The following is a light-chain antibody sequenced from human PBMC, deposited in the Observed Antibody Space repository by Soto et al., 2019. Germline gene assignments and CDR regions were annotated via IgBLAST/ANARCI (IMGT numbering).Light chain of an antibody. V-gene: IGKV3-20*01. Sequence: EIVLTQSPGTLSLSPGERATLSCRASQSVGSSYLAWYQQKPGQAPRLLIYGASSRATGIPDTFRGSGSGTDFTLTISRLEPEDFAVYYCQQYGTSLYTFGQGTKLEIK. CDR2: GAS. J-gene: IGKJ2*01. CDR1: QSVGSSY. CDR3: QQYGTSLYT.